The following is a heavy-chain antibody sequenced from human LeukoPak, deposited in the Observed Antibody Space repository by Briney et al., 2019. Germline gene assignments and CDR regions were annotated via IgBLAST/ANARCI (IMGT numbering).Heavy chain of an antibody. Sequence: ASVKVSCTPSGYTFTTYGITWVRQAPGQGLEWMGWISNYNGYTKYAERVQDRATMTTDTSTDTVYMELRNLRSDDTAVYYCARDRLDDGLDVWGQGTMVTVSS. CDR3: ARDRLDDGLDV. J-gene: IGHJ3*01. V-gene: IGHV1-18*01. CDR1: GYTFTTYG. CDR2: ISNYNGYT. D-gene: IGHD3-3*01.